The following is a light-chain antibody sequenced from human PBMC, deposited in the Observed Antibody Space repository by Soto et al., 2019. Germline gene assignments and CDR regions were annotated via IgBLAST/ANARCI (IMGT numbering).Light chain of an antibody. CDR2: EVS. CDR1: SSDVGGYNF. CDR3: SSYTSSSTYV. V-gene: IGLV2-14*01. Sequence: QSVLTQSRSVSGSPGQSVTISCTGTSSDVGGYNFVSWYQQHPGKAPKLMIYEVSNRPSGVSNRFSGSKSGNTASLTISGLQAEDEADYYCSSYTSSSTYVFGTGTKLTVL. J-gene: IGLJ1*01.